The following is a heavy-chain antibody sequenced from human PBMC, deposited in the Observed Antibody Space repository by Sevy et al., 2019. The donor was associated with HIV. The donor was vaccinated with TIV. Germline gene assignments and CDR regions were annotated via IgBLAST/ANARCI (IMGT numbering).Heavy chain of an antibody. Sequence: SDTLSLTCTVSGGSISSYYWSWIRQPPGKGLEWIGYIYYSGSTNYNPSLKSRVTISVDTSKNQFSLKLSSVTAADTAVYYCARDGGFYYDSSGYHDAFDIWGQGTMVTVSS. D-gene: IGHD3-22*01. V-gene: IGHV4-59*13. J-gene: IGHJ3*02. CDR2: IYYSGST. CDR1: GGSISSYY. CDR3: ARDGGFYYDSSGYHDAFDI.